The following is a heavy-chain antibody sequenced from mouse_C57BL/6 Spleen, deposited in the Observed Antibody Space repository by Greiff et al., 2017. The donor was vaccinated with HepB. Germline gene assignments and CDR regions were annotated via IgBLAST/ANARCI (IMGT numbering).Heavy chain of an antibody. D-gene: IGHD1-1*01. V-gene: IGHV1-80*01. Sequence: VQLQQSGAELVKPGASVKISCKASGYAFSSYWMNWVKQRPGKGLEWIGQIYPGDGDTNYNGKFKGKATLTADKSSSTAYMQLSSLTSEDSAVYFCARFTTVVDYYAMDYWGQRTSVTVSS. CDR3: ARFTTVVDYYAMDY. CDR2: IYPGDGDT. CDR1: GYAFSSYW. J-gene: IGHJ4*01.